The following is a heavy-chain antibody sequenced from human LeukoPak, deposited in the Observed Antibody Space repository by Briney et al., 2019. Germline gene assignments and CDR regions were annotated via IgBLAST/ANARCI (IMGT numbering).Heavy chain of an antibody. D-gene: IGHD2-15*01. CDR2: ISSTGGTT. CDR3: AKNGDRGAYCSGGTCYPFYYYYIDV. CDR1: GFTFGSYG. Sequence: PGGSLRLSCAASGFTFGSYGMSWVRQAPGKGLEWVSSISSTGGTTYYADSVKGRFTISRDNSKNTLYLQMNSLRAEDTATYYCAKNGDRGAYCSGGTCYPFYYYYIDVWGKGATVTISS. J-gene: IGHJ6*03. V-gene: IGHV3-23*01.